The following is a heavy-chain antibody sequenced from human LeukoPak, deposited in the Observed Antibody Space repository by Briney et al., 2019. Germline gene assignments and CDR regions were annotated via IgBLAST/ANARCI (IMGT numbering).Heavy chain of an antibody. J-gene: IGHJ4*02. Sequence: GGSLRLSCAASGFTFSSYAMSWVRQAPGKGLEWVSGISGSGDNTYYADSEKGRFTISRDNSKNTLYVQVNSLGTEDTAAYYCAKGSYYDSSGSFYFDYWGQGTLVTVPS. V-gene: IGHV3-23*01. D-gene: IGHD3-22*01. CDR3: AKGSYYDSSGSFYFDY. CDR1: GFTFSSYA. CDR2: ISGSGDNT.